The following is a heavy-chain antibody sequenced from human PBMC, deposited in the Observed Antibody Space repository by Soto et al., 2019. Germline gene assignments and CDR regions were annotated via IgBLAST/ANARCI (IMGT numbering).Heavy chain of an antibody. V-gene: IGHV4-4*02. CDR3: ARDQGYSGYDFAFDY. D-gene: IGHD5-12*01. J-gene: IGHJ4*02. Sequence: QVQLQESGPGLVKPSGTLSLTCAVSGGSISSSNWWSWVRQPPGKGLEWIGEIYHSGSTNYNPSLKSRVTISVDKSKNQFSLKVSSVTAADTAVYYCARDQGYSGYDFAFDYWGQGTLVTVSS. CDR2: IYHSGST. CDR1: GGSISSSNW.